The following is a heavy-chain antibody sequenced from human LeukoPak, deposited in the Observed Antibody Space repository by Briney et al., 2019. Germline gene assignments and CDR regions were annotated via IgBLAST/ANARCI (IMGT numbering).Heavy chain of an antibody. Sequence: SVKVSCKASGGTFSSYAISWVRQAPGQGLEWMGRIIPILGIANYAQKFQGRVTITADKSTSTAYMDLSSLGSEDTAVYYCAARPRDYVTFDIWGQGTMVTVSS. CDR3: AARPRDYVTFDI. V-gene: IGHV1-69*04. CDR2: IIPILGIA. D-gene: IGHD3-16*01. CDR1: GGTFSSYA. J-gene: IGHJ3*02.